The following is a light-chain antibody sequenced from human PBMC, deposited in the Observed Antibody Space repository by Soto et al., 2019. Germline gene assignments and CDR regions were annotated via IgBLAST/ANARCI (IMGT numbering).Light chain of an antibody. J-gene: IGKJ1*01. V-gene: IGKV1-5*01. CDR1: QTISTW. Sequence: DIQVTQSPPTLSASVGDRVTITCRASQTISTWMACYQHKPGKAPKLLFYDASTLQSGVASRFSGSGSGTEFTLIISGLQPDDSATYYCQQYTNTNNPWMFGQGTKVDIK. CDR2: DAS. CDR3: QQYTNTNNPWM.